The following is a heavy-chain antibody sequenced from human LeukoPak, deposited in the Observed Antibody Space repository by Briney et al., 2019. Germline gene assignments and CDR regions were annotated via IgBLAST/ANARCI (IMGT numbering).Heavy chain of an antibody. V-gene: IGHV3-30*04. D-gene: IGHD5-24*01. Sequence: GGSLRLSCAASGFTFSSYAMHWVRQAPGKGLEWVAVISYDGSNKYYADPVKGRFTISRDNSKNTLYLQMNSLRAEDTALYYCARGGGIEMATMGTLAYWGQGTLVTVSS. CDR3: ARGGGIEMATMGTLAY. CDR1: GFTFSSYA. CDR2: ISYDGSNK. J-gene: IGHJ4*02.